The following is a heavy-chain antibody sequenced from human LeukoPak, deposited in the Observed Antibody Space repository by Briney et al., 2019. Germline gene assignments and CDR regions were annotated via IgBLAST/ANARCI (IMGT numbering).Heavy chain of an antibody. V-gene: IGHV3-23*01. Sequence: GGSLRLSCAASGFSLSSYGMTWVRQAPGKGLEWVSAISGGATSTYYADSVKGRFTISRDNSKNTLYLEMNSLRADDTAVYYCAKDSPVATYWGQGTLVTVSS. CDR3: AKDSPVATY. J-gene: IGHJ4*02. CDR2: ISGGATST. D-gene: IGHD4-23*01. CDR1: GFSLSSYG.